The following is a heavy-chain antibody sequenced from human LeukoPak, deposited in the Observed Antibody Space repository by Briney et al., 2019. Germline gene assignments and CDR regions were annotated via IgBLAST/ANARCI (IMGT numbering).Heavy chain of an antibody. D-gene: IGHD3-22*01. CDR1: GYSFTSYY. CDR3: ASGGSDSSGYYYPWY. Sequence: GASVKVSCKASGYSFTSYYMHWVRQAPGQGLDWLGIINPSGGSTSYAQKFQGRVTMTRDTSTSTVYMELSSLRSEDTAVYYCASGGSDSSGYYYPWYWGQGTLVTVSS. J-gene: IGHJ4*02. V-gene: IGHV1-46*01. CDR2: INPSGGST.